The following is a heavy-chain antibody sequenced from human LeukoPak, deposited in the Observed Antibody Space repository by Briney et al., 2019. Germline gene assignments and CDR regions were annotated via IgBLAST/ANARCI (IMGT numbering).Heavy chain of an antibody. CDR1: GGSFSGYY. J-gene: IGHJ4*02. Sequence: PSEILSLTCAVYGGSFSGYYWSWIRQPPGKGLEWIGEINHSGSTNYNPSLKSRVTISVDTSKNQFSLKLSSVTAADTAVYYCARPRYVSGSLDSWGQGTLVTVSS. V-gene: IGHV4-34*01. D-gene: IGHD3-10*01. CDR3: ARPRYVSGSLDS. CDR2: INHSGST.